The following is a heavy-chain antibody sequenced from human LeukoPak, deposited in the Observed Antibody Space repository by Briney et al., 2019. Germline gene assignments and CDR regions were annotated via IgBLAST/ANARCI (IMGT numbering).Heavy chain of an antibody. J-gene: IGHJ5*02. CDR1: GFTFSGDS. CDR2: ISSRSSYI. Sequence: GGSLRLSCAASGFTFSGDSMKWVPHAPGKRLEWVLSISSRSSYIYSADPAKGRFTISRDSAKNSLYLQMNSLRAQDTPVCYRARDRIVRRYGTNWFDRWGQGTLVTVAS. CDR3: ARDRIVRRYGTNWFDR. D-gene: IGHD3-22*01. V-gene: IGHV3-21*01.